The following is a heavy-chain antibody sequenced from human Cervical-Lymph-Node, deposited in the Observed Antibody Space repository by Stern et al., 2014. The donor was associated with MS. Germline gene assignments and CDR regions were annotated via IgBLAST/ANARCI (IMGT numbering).Heavy chain of an antibody. V-gene: IGHV3-7*01. CDR3: ARAVRELGT. CDR2: IKTDGSEK. D-gene: IGHD1-7*01. CDR1: GFTFSNYW. J-gene: IGHJ5*02. Sequence: EMQLVESGGGLVQPGESLRLSCAVSGFTFSNYWMTWVRQAPGKGLEWVASIKTDGSEKSYVASEKGRFTLSRTNAQQSLYLQKNSLRAEDTAVYYCARAVRELGTWGQGTLVTVSS.